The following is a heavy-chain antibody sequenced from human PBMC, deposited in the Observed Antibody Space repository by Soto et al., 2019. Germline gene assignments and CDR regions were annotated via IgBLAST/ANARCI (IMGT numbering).Heavy chain of an antibody. CDR1: GGSLSSYY. D-gene: IGHD3-10*01. CDR3: ARVWGGAFDI. J-gene: IGHJ3*02. Sequence: SETLSLTCTVSGGSLSSYYWSWIRQPPGKGLEWIGYIYYSGSTNYNPSLKSRVTISVDTSKNQFSLKLSSVTAADTAVYYCARVWGGAFDIWGQGTMVTVSS. CDR2: IYYSGST. V-gene: IGHV4-59*01.